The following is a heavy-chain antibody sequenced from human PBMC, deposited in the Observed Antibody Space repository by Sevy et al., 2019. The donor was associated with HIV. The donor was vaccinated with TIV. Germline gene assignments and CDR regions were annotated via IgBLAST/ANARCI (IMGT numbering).Heavy chain of an antibody. V-gene: IGHV3-30-3*01. J-gene: IGHJ4*02. CDR2: ISYDGSNK. CDR3: ARTVGLRLGELSFDY. D-gene: IGHD3-16*02. CDR1: GCTFSSYA. Sequence: GGSLRLSCAASGCTFSSYAMHWVRQAPGKGLEWVAVISYDGSNKYYADSVKGRFTISRDNSKNTLYLQMNSLRAEDTAVYYYARTVGLRLGELSFDYWRQGTLVTVSS.